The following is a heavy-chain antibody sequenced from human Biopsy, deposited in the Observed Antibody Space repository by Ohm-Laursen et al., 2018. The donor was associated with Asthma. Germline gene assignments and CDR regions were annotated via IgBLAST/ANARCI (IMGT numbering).Heavy chain of an antibody. CDR1: GAYIGSRDHH. CDR2: VFWSGTT. J-gene: IGHJ6*02. D-gene: IGHD4-17*01. V-gene: IGHV4-30-4*01. CDR3: ARVASYGDLYFGIDV. Sequence: TLSLTCTVGGAYIGSRDHHWSWIRQSPGSGLEWIGFVFWSGTTHSNRSLGRRLSISIATTRTECSLNLRSVTAADTAVYFCARVASYGDLYFGIDVWGPGTTVSVS.